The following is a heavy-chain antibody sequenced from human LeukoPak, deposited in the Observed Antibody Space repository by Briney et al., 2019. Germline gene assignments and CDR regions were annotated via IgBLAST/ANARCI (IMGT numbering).Heavy chain of an antibody. V-gene: IGHV3-33*01. J-gene: IGHJ3*02. Sequence: PGGSLRLSCAASGFTFSSYGMHWVRQAPGKGLEWVAVIWYDGSNKYYVDSVKGRFTISRDNSKNTLYLQMNSLRAEETAVYYCARGAYGSGTYHDFDIWGQGTMVTVSS. CDR3: ARGAYGSGTYHDFDI. D-gene: IGHD3-10*01. CDR2: IWYDGSNK. CDR1: GFTFSSYG.